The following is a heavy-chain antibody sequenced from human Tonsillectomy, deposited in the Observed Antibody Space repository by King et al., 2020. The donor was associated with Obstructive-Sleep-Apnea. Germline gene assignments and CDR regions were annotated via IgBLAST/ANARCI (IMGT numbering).Heavy chain of an antibody. V-gene: IGHV1-8*01. CDR2: MNPNSGNT. D-gene: IGHD6-13*01. Sequence: VQLVQSGAEVKKPGASVTVSCTASGYTFTSYDINWVRQATGQGLEWMGWMNPNSGNTGYAQKFQGRVTMTRNTSISTAYMELSSLRSEDTAVYYCARDRPGIAAAGSGYYYYGMDVWGQGTTVTVSS. CDR3: ARDRPGIAAAGSGYYYYGMDV. CDR1: GYTFTSYD. J-gene: IGHJ6*02.